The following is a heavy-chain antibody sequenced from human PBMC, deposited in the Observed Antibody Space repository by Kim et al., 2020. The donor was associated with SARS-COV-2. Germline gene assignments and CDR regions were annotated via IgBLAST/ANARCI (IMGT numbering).Heavy chain of an antibody. D-gene: IGHD3-22*01. V-gene: IGHV3-9*01. CDR3: AKTPGRDYASSGYYAC. Sequence: GKGRFTISRDNHKNTLYLQMNSLKPEDTAVYYCAKTPGRDYASSGYYACWGQGTRVTVSS. J-gene: IGHJ4*02.